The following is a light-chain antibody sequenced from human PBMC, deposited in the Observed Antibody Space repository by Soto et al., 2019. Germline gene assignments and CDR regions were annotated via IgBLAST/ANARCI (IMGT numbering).Light chain of an antibody. Sequence: QSALTQPASVSGSPGQSITISCTGTSSDVGYYNYVSWYQQHPGKAPKLMIYDVTNRPSGVSNRFSGSKSGNTASLTISGLQAEDEADYYCSSYTSSSTGVVFGGGTKLTVL. CDR2: DVT. CDR3: SSYTSSSTGVV. V-gene: IGLV2-14*01. J-gene: IGLJ2*01. CDR1: SSDVGYYNY.